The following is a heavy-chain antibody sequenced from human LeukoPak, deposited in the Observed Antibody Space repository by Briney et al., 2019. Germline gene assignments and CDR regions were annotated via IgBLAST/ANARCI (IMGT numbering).Heavy chain of an antibody. Sequence: QPGGSLRLSCAASGFTFSSYGMHWVRQAPGKGLEWVAFIRYDGSNKYYADSVKGRFTISRDNSKNTLYLQMNSLRAEDTAVYYCAKAHRPYCSGGSCPGGFDYWGQGTLVTVSS. CDR2: IRYDGSNK. J-gene: IGHJ4*02. D-gene: IGHD2-15*01. CDR1: GFTFSSYG. CDR3: AKAHRPYCSGGSCPGGFDY. V-gene: IGHV3-30*02.